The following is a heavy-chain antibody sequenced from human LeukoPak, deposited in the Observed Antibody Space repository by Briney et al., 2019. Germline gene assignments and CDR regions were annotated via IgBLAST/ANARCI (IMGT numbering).Heavy chain of an antibody. CDR3: ARVTYYYGSGSQPDYYYYYMDV. CDR2: IIPIFGTA. Sequence: SVKVSCKASGYTFTRYGISWVRQAPGQGLEWMGGIIPIFGTANYAQKFQGRVTITADESTSTAYMELSSLRSEGTAVYYCARVTYYYGSGSQPDYYYYYMDVWGKGTTVTVSS. CDR1: GYTFTRYG. J-gene: IGHJ6*03. D-gene: IGHD3-10*01. V-gene: IGHV1-69*13.